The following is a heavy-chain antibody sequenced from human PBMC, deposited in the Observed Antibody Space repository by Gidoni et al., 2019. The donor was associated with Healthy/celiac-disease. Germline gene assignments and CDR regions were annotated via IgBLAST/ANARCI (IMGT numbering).Heavy chain of an antibody. CDR2: IYYSGST. V-gene: IGHV4-39*01. CDR3: ASGGYSYGPEAAFDI. D-gene: IGHD5-18*01. CDR1: GGSISSSSYY. Sequence: QLQLQDSGPGLVKPSETLSLTCTVSGGSISSSSYYWGWIRQPPGKGLEWIGSIYYSGSTYYNPSLKSRVTISVDTSKNQFSLKLSSVTAADTAVYYCASGGYSYGPEAAFDIWGQGTMVTVSS. J-gene: IGHJ3*02.